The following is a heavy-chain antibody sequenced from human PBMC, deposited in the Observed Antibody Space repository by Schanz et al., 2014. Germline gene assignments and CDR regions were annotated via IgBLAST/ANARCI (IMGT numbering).Heavy chain of an antibody. D-gene: IGHD1-1*01. J-gene: IGHJ4*02. CDR1: GFTFNDYA. V-gene: IGHV3-30*04. CDR3: TKFETRTGTNY. Sequence: QVQLVESGGGVVQPGRSLTLSCAASGFTFNDYAMHWVRQAPGKGLEWVAVISYEGSKKYYPDSVQGRFTISRDNSKNTVYLQMNSLRAEDTAVYYCTKFETRTGTNYWGQGTLVTVSS. CDR2: ISYEGSKK.